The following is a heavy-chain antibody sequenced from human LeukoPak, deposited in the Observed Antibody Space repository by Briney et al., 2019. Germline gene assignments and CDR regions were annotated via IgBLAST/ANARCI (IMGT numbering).Heavy chain of an antibody. D-gene: IGHD3-9*01. CDR3: ARVGSGALSPIRYFDWLLPHYYYYYMDV. CDR1: GYTFTGYY. Sequence: ASVKVSCKASGYTFTGYYMHWVRQAPGQGLEWMGWINPNSGGTNYAQKFQGRVTMTRDTSISTAYMELSRLRSEDTAVYYCARVGSGALSPIRYFDWLLPHYYYYYMDVWGKGTTVTVSS. J-gene: IGHJ6*03. CDR2: INPNSGGT. V-gene: IGHV1-2*02.